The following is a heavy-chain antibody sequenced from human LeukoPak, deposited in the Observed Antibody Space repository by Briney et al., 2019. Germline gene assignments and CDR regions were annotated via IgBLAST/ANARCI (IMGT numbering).Heavy chain of an antibody. Sequence: GASVKVSCKASGYTFTSYDINWVRQATGQGLEWMGWMNPNSGNTGYAQKFQGRVTMTRNTSISTAYMELSSLRSEDTAVYYCANHPYCSSPSCHAGFDCWGQGTLVTVSS. J-gene: IGHJ4*02. CDR1: GYTFTSYD. CDR2: MNPNSGNT. D-gene: IGHD2-2*01. CDR3: ANHPYCSSPSCHAGFDC. V-gene: IGHV1-8*01.